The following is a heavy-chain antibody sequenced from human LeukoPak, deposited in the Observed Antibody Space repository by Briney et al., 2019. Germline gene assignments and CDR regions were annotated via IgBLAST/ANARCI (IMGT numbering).Heavy chain of an antibody. CDR2: IWYDGSNK. CDR1: GFTFSSYG. D-gene: IGHD5-24*01. J-gene: IGHJ4*02. Sequence: PGGSLRLSCAASGFTFSSYGMHWVRQAPGKGLEWVAVIWYDGSNKYYADSVKGRFTISRDNSKNTLYLQMNSLRDEDTAVYYCARGRYGYTIRPPDYWGQGTLVTVSS. CDR3: ARGRYGYTIRPPDY. V-gene: IGHV3-33*01.